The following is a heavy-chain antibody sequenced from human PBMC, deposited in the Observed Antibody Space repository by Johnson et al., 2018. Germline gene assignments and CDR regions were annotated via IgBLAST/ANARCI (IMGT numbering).Heavy chain of an antibody. Sequence: QVQLQESGPGLVKPSETLSLTCTVYGGFISSYYWGWIRQSPGKGLEWIGNVFYSGRANYNPSLKSRVAMSADKTKNQFSLRLTSVTAGDTAVYYCAREDTDIEGNSYMDVWGKGTTVTVSS. CDR3: AREDTDIEGNSYMDV. D-gene: IGHD3-9*01. CDR1: GGFISSYY. V-gene: IGHV4-59*01. J-gene: IGHJ6*03. CDR2: VFYSGRA.